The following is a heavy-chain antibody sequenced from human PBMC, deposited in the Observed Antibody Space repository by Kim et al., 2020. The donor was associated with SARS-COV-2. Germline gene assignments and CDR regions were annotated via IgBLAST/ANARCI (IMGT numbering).Heavy chain of an antibody. CDR3: ARDAVTTIFYYYYYGMDV. Sequence: ASVKFSCKASGYTFTSYAMNWVRQAPGQGLEWMGWINTNTGNPTYAQGFTGRFVFSLDTSVSTAYLQISSLKAEDTAVYYCARDAVTTIFYYYYYGMDVWGQGTTVTVSS. CDR2: INTNTGNP. V-gene: IGHV7-4-1*02. D-gene: IGHD4-17*01. CDR1: GYTFTSYA. J-gene: IGHJ6*02.